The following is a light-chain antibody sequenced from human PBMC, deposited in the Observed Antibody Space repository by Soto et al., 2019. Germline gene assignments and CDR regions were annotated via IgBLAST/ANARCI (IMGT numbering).Light chain of an antibody. CDR2: KAS. J-gene: IGKJ2*01. Sequence: DIQMTQSPSTLSASVGDRVTITCRASQSISNWLVWYQQKPGKAPKVLIYKASNLESGVPSRFSGSGSGTEFTLTISSLQPDDFATYYCQQYNSYSPEYTFGQGTKLEIK. CDR1: QSISNW. V-gene: IGKV1-5*03. CDR3: QQYNSYSPEYT.